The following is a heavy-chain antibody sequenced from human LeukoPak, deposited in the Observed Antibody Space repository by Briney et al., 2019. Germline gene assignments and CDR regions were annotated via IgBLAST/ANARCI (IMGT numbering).Heavy chain of an antibody. V-gene: IGHV1-69*05. Sequence: SVKVSCKASGGTFSSYAISWVRQAPGQGLEWMGGIIPIFGTANYAQKFQGRVTITTDESTSTAYMELSSLRFEDTAVYYCARSMTTVTFYYYYYYMDVWGKGTTVTVSS. CDR3: ARSMTTVTFYYYYYYMDV. D-gene: IGHD4-17*01. CDR1: GGTFSSYA. CDR2: IIPIFGTA. J-gene: IGHJ6*03.